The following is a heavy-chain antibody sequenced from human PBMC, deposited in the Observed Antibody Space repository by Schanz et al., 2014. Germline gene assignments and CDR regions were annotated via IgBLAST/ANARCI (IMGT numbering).Heavy chain of an antibody. J-gene: IGHJ4*02. V-gene: IGHV1-69*02. CDR1: GGTFSSYT. D-gene: IGHD2-21*01. CDR2: IIPVLNIA. Sequence: QLQLVQSGAEVKKPGSSVKVSGKLSGGTFSSYTISWMRQAPGQGLEWMGKIIPVLNIATYAQRFQGRVSITADTSTNTAYMELSSLTSEDTAVHYCARGRGCYDYWGQGTLVTVSS. CDR3: ARGRGCYDY.